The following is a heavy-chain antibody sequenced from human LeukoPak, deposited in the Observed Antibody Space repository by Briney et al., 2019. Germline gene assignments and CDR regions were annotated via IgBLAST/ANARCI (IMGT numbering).Heavy chain of an antibody. V-gene: IGHV4-4*09. CDR3: ARLAGSSSSDY. J-gene: IGHJ4*02. Sequence: SETLFLTCNVSGASISSYYWSWIRQPPGKGLEWIGYIYTSGSTNYNPSLKSRVTISLAMSKNQFSLKLSSVTAADTAVYYCARLAGSSSSDYWGQGTLVTVSS. CDR1: GASISSYY. CDR2: IYTSGST. D-gene: IGHD6-6*01.